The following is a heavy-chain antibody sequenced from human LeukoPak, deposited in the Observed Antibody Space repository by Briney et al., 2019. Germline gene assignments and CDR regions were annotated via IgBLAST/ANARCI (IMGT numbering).Heavy chain of an antibody. Sequence: GASVTVSYKGSVYTLTKYDINWVRQATGQGGEWMGWMNPNSGNTGYAQKLQGRLTFTTVASISTAYMELSSLRSEDTAVYYCAGGVGSFGLVPGADYWGQGTLVTVSS. CDR2: MNPNSGNT. CDR1: VYTLTKYD. V-gene: IGHV1-8*03. CDR3: AGGVGSFGLVPGADY. J-gene: IGHJ4*02. D-gene: IGHD3-10*01.